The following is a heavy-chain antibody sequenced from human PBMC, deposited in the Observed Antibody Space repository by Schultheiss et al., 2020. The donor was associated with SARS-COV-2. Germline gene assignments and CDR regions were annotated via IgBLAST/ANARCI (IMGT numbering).Heavy chain of an antibody. CDR2: ISGSGGST. J-gene: IGHJ4*02. V-gene: IGHV3-23*01. CDR1: GFTFSSYW. D-gene: IGHD5-24*01. Sequence: GGSLRLSCAASGFTFSSYWMHWVRQAPGKGLEWVSAISGSGGSTYYADSVKGRFTISRDNSKNTLYLQMNSLRAEDTAVYYCARDSGVEMATIPFDYWGQGTLVTVSS. CDR3: ARDSGVEMATIPFDY.